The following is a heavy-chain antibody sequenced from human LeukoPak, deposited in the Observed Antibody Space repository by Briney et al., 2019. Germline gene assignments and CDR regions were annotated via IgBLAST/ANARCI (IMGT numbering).Heavy chain of an antibody. CDR2: INAGNGNT. D-gene: IGHD2-15*01. CDR1: GCTFTSYA. CDR3: ARDLICSGGSCYPDFDY. J-gene: IGHJ4*02. Sequence: ASVKVSCKASGCTFTSYAMHWVRQAPGQRLEWMGWINAGNGNTKYSQKFQGRVTITRDTSASTAYMELSSLRSEDTAVYYCARDLICSGGSCYPDFDYWGQGTLVTVSS. V-gene: IGHV1-3*01.